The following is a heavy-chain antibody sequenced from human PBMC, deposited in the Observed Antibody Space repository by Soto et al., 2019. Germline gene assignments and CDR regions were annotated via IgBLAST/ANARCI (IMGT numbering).Heavy chain of an antibody. J-gene: IGHJ4*02. CDR3: ARGRYGDY. CDR2: ISAHNGNT. CDR1: GYAFTTYG. D-gene: IGHD1-1*01. V-gene: IGHV1-18*01. Sequence: QVHLVQSGAEVKKPGASVKVSCQGSGYAFTTYGITWVRQAPGQGLEWMGWISAHNGNTNYAQKLQGRVTVTRDTSTSTAYMELRGLRYDDTAVYYCARGRYGDYWGQGALVTVSS.